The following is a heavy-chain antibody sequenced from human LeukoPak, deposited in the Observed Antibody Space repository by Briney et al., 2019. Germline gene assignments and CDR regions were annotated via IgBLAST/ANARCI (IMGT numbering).Heavy chain of an antibody. J-gene: IGHJ4*02. CDR3: AKWKYSNSGIDDY. Sequence: GGSLRLSCAASGFTFSSYSMNWVRQAPGKGLEWVSSISSSSSYIYYADSVKGRFTISRDNAKNMLYLQMNSLRAEDTAVYYCAKWKYSNSGIDDYWGQGTLVTVSS. V-gene: IGHV3-21*04. D-gene: IGHD6-6*01. CDR2: ISSSSSYI. CDR1: GFTFSSYS.